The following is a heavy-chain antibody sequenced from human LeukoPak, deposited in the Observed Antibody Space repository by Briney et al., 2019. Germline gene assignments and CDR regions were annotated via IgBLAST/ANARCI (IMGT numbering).Heavy chain of an antibody. Sequence: GGSLRLACAAYGFTFSSYAMSWVRQAPGKGLEWVAFIRYEGSNKYYGDSLKGRFTISRDNSTNSLYLQMNSLRAEDTALYYCAKDVRALGGNAFDIWGQGTMVTVSS. J-gene: IGHJ3*02. CDR3: AKDVRALGGNAFDI. CDR1: GFTFSSYA. D-gene: IGHD1-26*01. CDR2: IRYEGSNK. V-gene: IGHV3-30*02.